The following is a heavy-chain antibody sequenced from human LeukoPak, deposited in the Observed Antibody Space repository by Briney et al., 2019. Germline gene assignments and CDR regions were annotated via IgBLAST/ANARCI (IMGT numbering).Heavy chain of an antibody. J-gene: IGHJ4*02. Sequence: GGSLRLSCAASGFTFSSYAMHWVRQAPGKGLEWVAVISYDGSNKYYADSVKGRFTISRDNSKNTLYLQMNSLRAEDTAVYYCARAMVTTPDYWGQGTLVTVSS. CDR2: ISYDGSNK. CDR3: ARAMVTTPDY. CDR1: GFTFSSYA. V-gene: IGHV3-30-3*01. D-gene: IGHD4-17*01.